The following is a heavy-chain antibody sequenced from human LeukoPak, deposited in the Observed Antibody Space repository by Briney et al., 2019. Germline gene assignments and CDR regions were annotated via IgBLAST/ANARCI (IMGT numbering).Heavy chain of an antibody. CDR1: GFTFSSYG. Sequence: GGSLRLSCAASGFTFSSYGMHWVRQAPGKGLEGVAVIWYDGSNKYYADSVKGRFTISRDNSKNTLYLQMNSLRAEDTAVYYCARDLYYYGSGSTAGDYWGQGTLVTVSS. D-gene: IGHD3-10*01. V-gene: IGHV3-33*01. CDR2: IWYDGSNK. J-gene: IGHJ4*02. CDR3: ARDLYYYGSGSTAGDY.